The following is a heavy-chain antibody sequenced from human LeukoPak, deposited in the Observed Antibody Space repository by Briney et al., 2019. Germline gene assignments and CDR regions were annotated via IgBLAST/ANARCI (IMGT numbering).Heavy chain of an antibody. V-gene: IGHV1-8*01. J-gene: IGHJ4*02. CDR3: ARPRSAYYDSSGYDL. CDR1: RYTFTSYD. Sequence: ASVKVSCKASRYTFTSYDINWVRQASGQGPEWMGWMNPNSGDTGYAQKFQGRVTMTRSTTTSTAYMELSSLRSEDTAVYYCARPRSAYYDSSGYDLWGQGTLVTVSS. D-gene: IGHD3-22*01. CDR2: MNPNSGDT.